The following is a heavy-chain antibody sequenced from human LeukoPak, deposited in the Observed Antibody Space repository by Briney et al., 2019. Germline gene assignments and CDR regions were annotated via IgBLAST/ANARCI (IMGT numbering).Heavy chain of an antibody. V-gene: IGHV3-23*01. J-gene: IGHJ4*02. D-gene: IGHD6-6*01. CDR3: ANEARPNDY. Sequence: PGGSLRLSCAASGFSFSSHAMCWVRQAPGKGLEWVSSIDISGGSTYYADSVQGRFTISRDNSKNTLYLQMNSLRAEDTALYYCANEARPNDYWGQGTLVTVSS. CDR1: GFSFSSHA. CDR2: IDISGGST.